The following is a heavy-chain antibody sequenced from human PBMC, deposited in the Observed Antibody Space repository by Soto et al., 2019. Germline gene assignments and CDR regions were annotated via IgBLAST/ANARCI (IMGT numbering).Heavy chain of an antibody. CDR2: IYPGDSDT. V-gene: IGHV5-51*01. D-gene: IGHD6-13*01. CDR3: ARTSAAGKYYYGMDV. Sequence: PGESLKISCEGSGYTFTSYWIGWVRQMPGKGLEWMGVIYPGDSDTRYSPSFQGQVTISADKSISTVYLQWSSLKASDTAMYYCARTSAAGKYYYGMDVWGQGTTVTVSS. CDR1: GYTFTSYW. J-gene: IGHJ6*02.